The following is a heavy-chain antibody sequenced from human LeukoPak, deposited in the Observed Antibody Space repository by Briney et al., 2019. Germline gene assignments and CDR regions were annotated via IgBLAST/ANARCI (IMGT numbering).Heavy chain of an antibody. V-gene: IGHV4-59*08. D-gene: IGHD3-22*01. CDR1: GGSISSYY. Sequence: SETLSLTCTVSGGSISSYYWSWFRQPPGKGLEWIGYIYYSGSTNYNPSLKSRVTISVDTSKNQFSLKLSSATAADTAVYYCARHGFDSSGYYYVCGYWGQGTLVTVSS. CDR2: IYYSGST. CDR3: ARHGFDSSGYYYVCGY. J-gene: IGHJ4*02.